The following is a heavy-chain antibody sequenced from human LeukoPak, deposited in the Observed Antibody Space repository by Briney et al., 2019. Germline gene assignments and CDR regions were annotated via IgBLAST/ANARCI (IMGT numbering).Heavy chain of an antibody. V-gene: IGHV3-49*03. J-gene: IGHJ4*02. CDR2: IRSKADGGTT. Sequence: GRSLRLSCTASGFTFGDYAMSWFRQAPGKGLEWVGFIRSKADGGTTEYAASVKGRFTISRDDSKSIAYLQMNSLKTEDTAVYYCTRDYCSGGSCPPYDYWGQGTLVTVSS. CDR1: GFTFGDYA. CDR3: TRDYCSGGSCPPYDY. D-gene: IGHD2-15*01.